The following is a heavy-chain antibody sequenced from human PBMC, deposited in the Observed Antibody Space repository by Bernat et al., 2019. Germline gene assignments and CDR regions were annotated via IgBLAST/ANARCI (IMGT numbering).Heavy chain of an antibody. CDR1: GFTLSSYW. D-gene: IGHD6-13*01. CDR3: AREVAAAANFDY. J-gene: IGHJ4*02. V-gene: IGHV3-74*01. Sequence: EVQLVESGGGLVQPGGSLRLSCAASGFTLSSYWMHWVRQAPGKGLVWVSRINSDGSSTSYADSVKGRFTISRDNAKNTLYLQMNSLRAEDTAVYYCAREVAAAANFDYWGQGTLVTVSS. CDR2: INSDGSST.